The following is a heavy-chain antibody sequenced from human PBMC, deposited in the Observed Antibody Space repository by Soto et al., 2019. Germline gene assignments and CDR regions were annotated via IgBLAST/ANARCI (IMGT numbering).Heavy chain of an antibody. CDR1: GFTFSTYW. Sequence: EGSLRLSCAASGFTFSTYWMHWVRQPPGKGLVWVSRINSDGSSTTYADSVKGRFTISRDNAKNTLYLQMNSLRGEDTALYYCTRGYSIGNFHYFCQG. J-gene: IGHJ4*02. CDR3: TRGYSIGNFHY. CDR2: INSDGSST. D-gene: IGHD5-18*01. V-gene: IGHV3-74*01.